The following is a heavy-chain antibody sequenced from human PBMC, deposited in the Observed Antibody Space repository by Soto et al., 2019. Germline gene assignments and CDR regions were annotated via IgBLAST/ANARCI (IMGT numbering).Heavy chain of an antibody. CDR3: ARTITGYFWAGAY. J-gene: IGHJ4*02. CDR2: IGGSGANT. V-gene: IGHV3-23*01. CDR1: GFTFNMYA. D-gene: IGHD1-1*01. Sequence: GGSLRLSCAASGFTFNMYAMSWVRQAPGKGLEWVSGIGGSGANTYYADFVKGRFTISRDNSKNTLYLQRDSLRAEDTAIYYCARTITGYFWAGAYWGQGTLVTVSS.